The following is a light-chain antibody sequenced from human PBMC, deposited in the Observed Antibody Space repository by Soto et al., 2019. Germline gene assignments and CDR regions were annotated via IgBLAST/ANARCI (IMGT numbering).Light chain of an antibody. CDR1: SSDVGGYYY. CDR2: EVN. V-gene: IGLV2-8*01. CDR3: AAWDDSLNGPV. Sequence: QSALTQPPSASGSPGQSVTISCTGTSSDVGGYYYVSWYQQHPGKAPKLMIYEVNKRPSGVPDRFSGSKSGNTASLAISGLQSEDEADYYCAAWDDSLNGPVFGGGTKLTVL. J-gene: IGLJ3*02.